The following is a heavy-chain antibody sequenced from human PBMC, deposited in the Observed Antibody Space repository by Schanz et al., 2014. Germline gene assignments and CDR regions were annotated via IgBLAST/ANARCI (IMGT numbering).Heavy chain of an antibody. CDR3: ARDAADFYDILTEEDY. Sequence: QIQLVQSGPEVKRPGASVKVSCKASEYSFTSYSMHWVRQAPGQRLEWMGWINTGSGDTKYSQNFQGRVTITRDTSASTAYMELSSLRSEDTAVYYCARDAADFYDILTEEDYWGQGTLVTVSS. CDR2: INTGSGDT. V-gene: IGHV1-3*04. J-gene: IGHJ4*02. D-gene: IGHD3-9*01. CDR1: EYSFTSYS.